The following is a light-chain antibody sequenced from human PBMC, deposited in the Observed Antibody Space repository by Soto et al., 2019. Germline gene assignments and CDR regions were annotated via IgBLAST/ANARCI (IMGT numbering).Light chain of an antibody. V-gene: IGKV1-39*01. CDR2: AAS. Sequence: DIQMTQSPSSLSASVGDRVTVTCRASQSISSYLNWYQQKPGKAPNLLIYAASTLQSGVPSRFSGSGSGTDFDLTISSLQPEDFATYYCQQSYSIPRLTFGGGTKVEIK. CDR3: QQSYSIPRLT. CDR1: QSISSY. J-gene: IGKJ4*01.